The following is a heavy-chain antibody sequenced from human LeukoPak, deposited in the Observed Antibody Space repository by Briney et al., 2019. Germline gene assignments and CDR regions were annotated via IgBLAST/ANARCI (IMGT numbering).Heavy chain of an antibody. CDR3: ARISPAEGPYDILSGYYYYFDF. CDR2: IYHSGST. V-gene: IGHV4-30-2*02. Sequence: SETLSLTCVVSGGSISSGGHSWSWIRQPPGKGLEWIGYIYHSGSTYYNPSLKSRVTISVDRSKNQFSLKLSSVTAADTAVYYCARISPAEGPYDILSGYYYYFDFWGQGTLVTVSS. J-gene: IGHJ4*02. D-gene: IGHD3-9*01. CDR1: GGSISSGGHS.